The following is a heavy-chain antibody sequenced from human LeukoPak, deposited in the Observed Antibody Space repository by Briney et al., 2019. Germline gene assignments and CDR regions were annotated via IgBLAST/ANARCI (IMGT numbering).Heavy chain of an antibody. CDR2: IKPSGGST. D-gene: IGHD3-22*01. CDR1: GYTFTSYY. Sequence: ASVKDSCKASGYTFTSYYMHWVRQAPGQGLEWMGIIKPSGGSTSYAQKFQGRVTMTRDMSTSTVYMELSSLRSEDTAVYYCARAYYYDSSGYYSTYFDYWGQGTLVTVSS. J-gene: IGHJ4*02. CDR3: ARAYYYDSSGYYSTYFDY. V-gene: IGHV1-46*01.